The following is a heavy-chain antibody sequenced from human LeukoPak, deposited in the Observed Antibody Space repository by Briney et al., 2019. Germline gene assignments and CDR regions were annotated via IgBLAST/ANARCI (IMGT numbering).Heavy chain of an antibody. J-gene: IGHJ3*01. V-gene: IGHV1-69*06. CDR1: GGTFSSYA. CDR3: ARADNWEGAKGD. CDR2: IIPIFGTA. D-gene: IGHD3-16*01. Sequence: EASVKVSCKASGGTFSSYAISWVRQAPGQGLEWMGGIIPIFGTANYAQRFQGRLTITADKSTSTAYMELSSLTSEDTAVYYCARADNWEGAKGDWGQGTMVTVSS.